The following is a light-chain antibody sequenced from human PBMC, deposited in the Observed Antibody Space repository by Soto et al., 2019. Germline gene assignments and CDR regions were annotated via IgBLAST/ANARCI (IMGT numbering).Light chain of an antibody. CDR2: AAS. CDR1: QGITTH. V-gene: IGKV1-39*01. CDR3: HQSYTTPLT. J-gene: IGKJ4*01. Sequence: DIQMTQSPSSLSASVGDRVTITCRASQGITTHINWFQQKAGKAPNLLISAASSLQSGVPSRFSGSGSGRDFPLTITSLQPEDSATYYCHQSYTTPLTFGGGTKVEI.